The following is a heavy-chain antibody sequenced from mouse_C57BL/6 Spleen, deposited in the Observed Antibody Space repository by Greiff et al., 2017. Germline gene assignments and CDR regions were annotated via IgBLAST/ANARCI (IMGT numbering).Heavy chain of an antibody. CDR1: GYTFTDYY. CDR2: INPNNGGT. CDR3: AREEGGVN. V-gene: IGHV1-26*01. D-gene: IGHD2-2*01. Sequence: VQLQPSGPELVKPGASVKISCKASGYTFTDYYMNWVKQSHGKSLEWIGDINPNNGGTSYNQKFKGKATLTVDKSSSTAYMELRSLTSEDSAVYYCAREEGGVNWGQGTTLTVSS. J-gene: IGHJ2*01.